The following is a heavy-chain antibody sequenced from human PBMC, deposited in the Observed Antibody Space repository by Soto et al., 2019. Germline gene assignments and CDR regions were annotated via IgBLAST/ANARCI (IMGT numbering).Heavy chain of an antibody. V-gene: IGHV4-39*01. D-gene: IGHD3-10*01. CDR1: GGSISSSGYY. CDR2: IYYSGST. J-gene: IGHJ6*02. Sequence: PSETLSLTCTVSGGSISSSGYYWGWIRPPPGKGLEWIGSIYYSGSTYYNPSLKSRVTITRDTSASTAYMELSSLRSEDTAVYYCAQTLRGDGYNYYYYGMDVWGQGTTVTVSS. CDR3: AQTLRGDGYNYYYYGMDV.